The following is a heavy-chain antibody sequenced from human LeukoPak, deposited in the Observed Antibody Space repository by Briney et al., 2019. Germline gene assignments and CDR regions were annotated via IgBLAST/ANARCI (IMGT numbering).Heavy chain of an antibody. Sequence: GGSLRLPCSASGFTFSSYAMHWVRQAPGKGLEWVAVISYDGSTKYYADSAKGRFTISRDNSENMLYLQMNSLRAEDTAVYYCAKEVKAYNSGWDFDYWGQGTLVTVSS. CDR2: ISYDGSTK. CDR3: AKEVKAYNSGWDFDY. D-gene: IGHD6-19*01. V-gene: IGHV3-30*04. J-gene: IGHJ4*02. CDR1: GFTFSSYA.